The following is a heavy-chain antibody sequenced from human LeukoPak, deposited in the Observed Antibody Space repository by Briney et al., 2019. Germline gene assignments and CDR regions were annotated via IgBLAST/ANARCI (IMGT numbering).Heavy chain of an antibody. V-gene: IGHV3-11*06. CDR1: GFTFSDYY. Sequence: GGSLRLSCAASGFTFSDYYMTWIRQAPGKGLQWVSYISSSGSYTNYADSVKGRFTISRDNAKNSLYLQMNSLRAEDTAVYYCASGHQKAVYYFDYWGQGTLVTVSS. CDR2: ISSSGSYT. CDR3: ASGHQKAVYYFDY. J-gene: IGHJ4*02.